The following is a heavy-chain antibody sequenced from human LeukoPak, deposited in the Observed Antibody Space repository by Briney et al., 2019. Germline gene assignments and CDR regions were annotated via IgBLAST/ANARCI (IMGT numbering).Heavy chain of an antibody. CDR2: IYDSGST. V-gene: IGHV4-30-4*08. Sequence: TLSLTCTVSGGSISGYYWSWIRQPPGKGLEWIGYIYDSGSTYYNPSLKSRITISVDTSENRFSLKLSSVTATDTAVYYCARDCSGGSCYGAFDIWGQGTMVTVSS. CDR3: ARDCSGGSCYGAFDI. CDR1: GGSISGYY. D-gene: IGHD2-15*01. J-gene: IGHJ3*02.